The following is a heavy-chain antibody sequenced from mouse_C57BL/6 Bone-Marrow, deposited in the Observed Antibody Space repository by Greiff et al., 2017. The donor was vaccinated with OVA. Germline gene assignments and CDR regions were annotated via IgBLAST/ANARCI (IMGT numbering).Heavy chain of an antibody. J-gene: IGHJ2*01. V-gene: IGHV1-84*01. Sequence: LMESGPELVKPGASVKISCKASGYTFTDYYINWVKQRPEQGLEWIGWIYPGSGNTKYNEKFKGKATLTVDTSSSTAYMQLSSLTSEDSAVYFCARGDWDYFDYWGQGTTLTVSS. CDR3: ARGDWDYFDY. CDR2: IYPGSGNT. D-gene: IGHD4-1*01. CDR1: GYTFTDYY.